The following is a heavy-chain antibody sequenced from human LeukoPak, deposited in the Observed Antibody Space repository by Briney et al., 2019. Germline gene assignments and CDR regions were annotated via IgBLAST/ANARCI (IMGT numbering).Heavy chain of an antibody. V-gene: IGHV4-4*07. J-gene: IGHJ5*02. D-gene: IGHD6-13*01. Sequence: PSETLPLTCTVSGGSISSYYWSWIRQPAGKGLEWIGRIYTSGSTNYNPSLKSRVTMSVDTSKDQFSLKLSSVTAADTAVYYCARTDSSNWFDPWGQGTLVTVSS. CDR1: GGSISSYY. CDR3: ARTDSSNWFDP. CDR2: IYTSGST.